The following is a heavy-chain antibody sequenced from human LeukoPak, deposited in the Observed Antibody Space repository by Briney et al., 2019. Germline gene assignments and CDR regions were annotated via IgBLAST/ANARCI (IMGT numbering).Heavy chain of an antibody. V-gene: IGHV3-33*01. CDR1: GFTFSSYG. J-gene: IGHJ6*02. CDR3: ARVGSSSWFNYYYGMDV. D-gene: IGHD6-13*01. Sequence: GRSLRLSCAASGFTFSSYGMHWVRQAPGKGLEWVAVIWYDGSNKYYADSVKGRFTISRDNPKNTLYLQMNSLRAEDTAVYYCARVGSSSWFNYYYGMDVWGQGTTVTVSS. CDR2: IWYDGSNK.